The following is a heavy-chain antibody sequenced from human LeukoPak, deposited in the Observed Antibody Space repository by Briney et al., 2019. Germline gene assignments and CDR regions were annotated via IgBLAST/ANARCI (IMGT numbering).Heavy chain of an antibody. V-gene: IGHV3-23*01. Sequence: GGSLRLSCGASGFTFSTYDMTWVRQAPGKGLEWVSGMSDSGTNTYYADSVKGRFTISRDNSKNTLYLQMNSLRAEDTAVYYCARETYYYDSSGYYSDWYFDYWGQGTLVTVSS. CDR1: GFTFSTYD. J-gene: IGHJ4*02. CDR3: ARETYYYDSSGYYSDWYFDY. D-gene: IGHD3-22*01. CDR2: MSDSGTNT.